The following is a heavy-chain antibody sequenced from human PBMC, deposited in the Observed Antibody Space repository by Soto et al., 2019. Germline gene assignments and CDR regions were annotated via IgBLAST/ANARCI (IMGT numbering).Heavy chain of an antibody. D-gene: IGHD6-13*01. CDR3: ARRYSSSWSGFDP. CDR1: GVTFSSYW. Sequence: GGSLRLSCAASGVTFSSYWMSWARQAPGKGLEWVANIKQDGSEKYYVDSVKGRFTISRDNAKNSLYLQMNSLRVEDTAVYYCARRYSSSWSGFDPWGQGTLVTVSS. J-gene: IGHJ5*02. CDR2: IKQDGSEK. V-gene: IGHV3-7*01.